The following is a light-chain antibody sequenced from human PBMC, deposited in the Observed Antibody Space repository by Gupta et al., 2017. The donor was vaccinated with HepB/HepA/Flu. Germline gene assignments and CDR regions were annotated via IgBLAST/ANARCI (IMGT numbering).Light chain of an antibody. Sequence: DIQMTQSPSSLSASVGDRVTIACRASQAIGEYLAWYQQKPGKVPELLIYGASTVQVGVPLRFSASGSGTHFTLTISSLQPEDFATYYCQKYDIAPLTFGPGTIV. J-gene: IGKJ3*01. CDR3: QKYDIAPLT. CDR1: QAIGEY. V-gene: IGKV1-27*01. CDR2: GAS.